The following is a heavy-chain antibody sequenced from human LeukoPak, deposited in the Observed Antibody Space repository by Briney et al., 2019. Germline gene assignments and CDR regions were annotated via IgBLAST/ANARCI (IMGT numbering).Heavy chain of an antibody. J-gene: IGHJ5*02. D-gene: IGHD2-8*01. CDR1: GISLTTSALT. Sequence: SGPTLVNPTQTLTPTFTFFGISLTTSALTVGWIRQPPRKALESLALIYWNDTKRYKPSMTSRLTSSKDTSTNQVVLRMTNMDPMGTATYYCALAPHLPMLWFYPWGQGTLVTVSS. V-gene: IGHV2-5*01. CDR2: IYWNDTK. CDR3: ALAPHLPMLWFYP.